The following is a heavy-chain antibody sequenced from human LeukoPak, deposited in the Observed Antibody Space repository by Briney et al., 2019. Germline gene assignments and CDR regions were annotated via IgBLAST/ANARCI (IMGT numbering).Heavy chain of an antibody. CDR3: ARRDSSGWYGGRTMRNNWFDP. V-gene: IGHV4-34*01. Sequence: PSETLSLTCAVYGGSFSDYYWSWIRQPPGKGLEYIGEINHSGITNYNPSLMSRVTISVDTSKNQFSLKLSSVTAADTAVYYCARRDSSGWYGGRTMRNNWFDPWGQGTLVIVSS. CDR2: INHSGIT. J-gene: IGHJ5*02. CDR1: GGSFSDYY. D-gene: IGHD6-19*01.